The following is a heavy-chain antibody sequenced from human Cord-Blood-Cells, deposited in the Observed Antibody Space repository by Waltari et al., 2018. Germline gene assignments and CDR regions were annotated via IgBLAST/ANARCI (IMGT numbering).Heavy chain of an antibody. CDR3: ARALRWNENWFDP. J-gene: IGHJ5*02. Sequence: QVQLQESGPGLVTPSGTLSLTCAVSGGSISSSNWWIGEIYHSGSTNYNPSLKSRVTISVDKSKNQFSLKLSSVTAADTAVYYCARALRWNENWFDPWGQGTLVTVSS. CDR2: IYHSGST. CDR1: GGSISSSNW. V-gene: IGHV4-4*02. D-gene: IGHD1-1*01.